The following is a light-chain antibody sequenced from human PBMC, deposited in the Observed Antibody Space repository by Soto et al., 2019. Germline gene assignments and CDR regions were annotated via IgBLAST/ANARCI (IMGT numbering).Light chain of an antibody. CDR1: SSNIGAGYN. CDR3: QSYDSSLSGWV. V-gene: IGLV1-40*01. Sequence: QSVLTQPPSVSGAPGQRVTISCTGSSSNIGAGYNVHWYQQLPGTAPKLLIYGNSNRPSGVPDRFSGSKSDTSASLAITGLQAEYEADYYCQSYDSSLSGWVFGGGTKRTVL. CDR2: GNS. J-gene: IGLJ3*02.